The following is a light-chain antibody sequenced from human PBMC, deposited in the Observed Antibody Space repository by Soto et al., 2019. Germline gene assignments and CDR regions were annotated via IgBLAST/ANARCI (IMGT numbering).Light chain of an antibody. Sequence: EIVMTQSPATLSVSPGGRATLSCRASQSISDTLAWYQQKPGQAPRLLIHGASTRAPGFPARCSGSGSGTDFTLTISSLQSEDFAVYYCQQYNNWPWTFGQGTKVEIK. CDR2: GAS. CDR3: QQYNNWPWT. J-gene: IGKJ1*01. V-gene: IGKV3-15*01. CDR1: QSISDT.